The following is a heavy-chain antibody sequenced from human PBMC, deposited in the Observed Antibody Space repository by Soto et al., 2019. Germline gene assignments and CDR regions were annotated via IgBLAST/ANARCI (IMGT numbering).Heavy chain of an antibody. CDR2: ISSSGSTI. J-gene: IGHJ6*03. CDR1: GFTFSDYY. V-gene: IGHV3-11*01. Sequence: PGGSLRLSCAASGFTFSDYYMSWIRQAPGKGLEWVSYISSSGSTIYYADSVKSRFTISRDNAKNSLYLQMNSLRAEDTAVYYCARLPSVYGMVRGVIRRDYYYYMDVWGKGTTVTVSS. CDR3: ARLPSVYGMVRGVIRRDYYYYMDV. D-gene: IGHD3-10*01.